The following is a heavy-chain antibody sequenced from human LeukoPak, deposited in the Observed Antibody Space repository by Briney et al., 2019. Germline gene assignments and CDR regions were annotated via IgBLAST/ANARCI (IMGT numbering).Heavy chain of an antibody. V-gene: IGHV6-1*01. Sequence: SQTLSLTCAISGDSVSSNSAAWNWIRQSPSRGLEWLVRTYYRSKWYNDYAVSVKSRITINPDTSKNQFSLRLSSVTAADTAVYYCARQGTGYSTGWYDYWGQGTLVTVSS. CDR1: GDSVSSNSAA. CDR2: TYYRSKWYN. J-gene: IGHJ4*02. CDR3: ARQGTGYSTGWYDY. D-gene: IGHD6-19*01.